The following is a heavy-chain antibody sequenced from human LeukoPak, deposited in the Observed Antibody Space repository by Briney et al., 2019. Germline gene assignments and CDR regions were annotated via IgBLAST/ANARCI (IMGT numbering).Heavy chain of an antibody. CDR3: ARDSDCGGDCRHSLYFDY. CDR1: GFTFDDYG. Sequence: GGSLRLSCAASGFTFDDYGMSWVRQAPGKGLEWVSGINWNGGSTGYADSVKGRFTISRDNAKNSLYLQMNSLRAEDTALYYCARDSDCGGDCRHSLYFDYWGQGTLVTVSS. CDR2: INWNGGST. J-gene: IGHJ4*02. V-gene: IGHV3-20*04. D-gene: IGHD2-21*02.